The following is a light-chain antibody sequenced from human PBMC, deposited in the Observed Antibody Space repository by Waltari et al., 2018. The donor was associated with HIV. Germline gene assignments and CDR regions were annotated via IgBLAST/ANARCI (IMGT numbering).Light chain of an antibody. V-gene: IGKV5-2*01. CDR3: LQHDNFRTWT. CDR1: QDIDDD. CDR2: EPS. Sequence: ETTLTQSPAFMSATPGDKVNISCRASQDIDDDMNWYQQKPGEAPIFIIQEPSTLVPGLPPRFSGSGYGADFTLTSNNIASEDATYNFCLQHDNFRTWTFGQGTRVEI. J-gene: IGKJ1*01.